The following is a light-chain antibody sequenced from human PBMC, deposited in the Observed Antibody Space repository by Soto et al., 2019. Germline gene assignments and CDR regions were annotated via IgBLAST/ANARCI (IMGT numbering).Light chain of an antibody. CDR2: ITN. J-gene: IGLJ3*02. V-gene: IGLV8-61*01. CDR3: VLYMGSGIWV. Sequence: QAVVTQEPSFSVSPGGTVTLPCGLNSRSVSTRHYPSWYQQTPGQAPRTLIYITNTRSSGVSDRFSGSILGSKAALTITGAQADDESDYYCVLYMGSGIWVFGGGTKLTVL. CDR1: SRSVSTRHY.